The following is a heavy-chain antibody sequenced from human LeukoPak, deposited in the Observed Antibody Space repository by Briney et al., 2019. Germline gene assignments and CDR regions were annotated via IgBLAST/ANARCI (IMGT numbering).Heavy chain of an antibody. D-gene: IGHD3-22*01. Sequence: SETLSLTCTVSGGSISSYYWSWIRQPPGKGLEWIGSIYYSGSTYYNPSLKSRVTISVDTSKNQFSLKLSSVTAADTAVYYCARPAPDSSGYYPNDAFDIWGQGTMVTVSS. CDR1: GGSISSYY. V-gene: IGHV4-59*05. CDR3: ARPAPDSSGYYPNDAFDI. J-gene: IGHJ3*02. CDR2: IYYSGST.